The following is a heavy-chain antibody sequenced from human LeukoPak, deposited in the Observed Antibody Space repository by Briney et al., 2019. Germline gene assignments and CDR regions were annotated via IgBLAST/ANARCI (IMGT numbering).Heavy chain of an antibody. Sequence: SGPTLVNPTQTLTLTCTFSGFSLSNSGVGVGWIRQPPGKALAWLALIYWDDDKRYSPSLKSRLTITKDTSKNQVVLTMTNMDPVDTATYYCAHRRGIAVAGPFDYWGQGTLVTVSS. CDR3: AHRRGIAVAGPFDY. CDR1: GFSLSNSGVG. J-gene: IGHJ4*02. CDR2: IYWDDDK. D-gene: IGHD6-19*01. V-gene: IGHV2-5*02.